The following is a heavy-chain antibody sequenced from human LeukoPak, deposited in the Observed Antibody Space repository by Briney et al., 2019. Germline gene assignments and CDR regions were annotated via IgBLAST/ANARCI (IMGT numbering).Heavy chain of an antibody. CDR3: ARGDWGMYYFDY. CDR1: GFTFNNYD. J-gene: IGHJ4*02. CDR2: IWYDGSNK. D-gene: IGHD7-27*01. V-gene: IGHV3-30*02. Sequence: SGGSLRLSCATSGFTFNNYDMHWVRQAPGKGLDWVAFIWYDGSNKHHTDSVKGRLTISRDTSKNTVYLQMNSLRVEDTAVYYCARGDWGMYYFDYWGQGTLVTVSS.